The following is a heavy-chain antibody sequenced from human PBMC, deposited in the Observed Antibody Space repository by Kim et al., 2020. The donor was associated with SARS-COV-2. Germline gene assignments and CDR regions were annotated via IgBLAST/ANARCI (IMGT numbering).Heavy chain of an antibody. CDR1: GGTFSSYA. D-gene: IGHD1-7*01. CDR2: IIPILGIA. V-gene: IGHV1-69*04. J-gene: IGHJ4*02. CDR3: ARDIRITGTRTRLVEGDDY. Sequence: SVKVSCKASGGTFSSYAISWVRQAPGQGLEWMGRIIPILGIANYAQKFQGRVTITADKSTSTAYMELSSLRSEDTAVYYCARDIRITGTRTRLVEGDDYWGQGTLVTVSS.